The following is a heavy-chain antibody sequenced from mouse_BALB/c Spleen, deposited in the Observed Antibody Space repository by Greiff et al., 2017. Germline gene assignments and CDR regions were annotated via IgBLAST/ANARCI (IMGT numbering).Heavy chain of an antibody. V-gene: IGHV7-3*02. CDR3: ARDKTTALYYYAMDY. Sequence: EVQVVESGGGLVQPGGSLRLSCATSGFTFTDYYMSWVRQPPGKALEWLGFIRNKANGYTTEYSASVKGRFTISRDNSQSILYLQMNTLRAEDSATYYCARDKTTALYYYAMDYWGQGTSVTVSS. J-gene: IGHJ4*01. CDR1: GFTFTDYY. CDR2: IRNKANGYTT. D-gene: IGHD1-2*01.